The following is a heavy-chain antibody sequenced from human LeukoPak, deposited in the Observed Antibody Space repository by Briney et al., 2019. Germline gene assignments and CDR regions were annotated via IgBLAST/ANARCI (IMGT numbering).Heavy chain of an antibody. CDR3: ARDSDSSGYSPFDI. V-gene: IGHV3-23*01. CDR2: VRGSGGST. J-gene: IGHJ3*02. Sequence: GGSMRLSSPASVFTFTIYAMSSVRRAPGKGLAWVACVRGSGGSTLYADSVKGRFTISTDNSKNTMYLQMNSLRAEDTAVYYCARDSDSSGYSPFDIWGQGTMVTVSS. CDR1: VFTFTIYA. D-gene: IGHD3-22*01.